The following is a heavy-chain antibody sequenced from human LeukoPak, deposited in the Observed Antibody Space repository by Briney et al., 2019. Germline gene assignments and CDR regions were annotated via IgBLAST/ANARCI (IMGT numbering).Heavy chain of an antibody. V-gene: IGHV4-4*02. J-gene: IGHJ6*02. Sequence: SETLSLTCAVSGGSISRSNWWSWVRQPPGKGLEWIGEIYHSGSTNYNPSLKSRVTISVDTSKNQFSLKLSSVTAADTAVYYCARDRYPSMDVWGQGTTVTVSS. CDR3: ARDRYPSMDV. D-gene: IGHD2-2*02. CDR2: IYHSGST. CDR1: GGSISRSNW.